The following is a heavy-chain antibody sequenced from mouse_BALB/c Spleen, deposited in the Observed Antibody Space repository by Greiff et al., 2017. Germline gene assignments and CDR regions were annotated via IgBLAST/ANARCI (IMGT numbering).Heavy chain of an antibody. CDR3: ARDHDGRFFAY. V-gene: IGHV5-4*02. Sequence: DVKLVESGGGLVKPGGSLKLSCAASGFTFSDYYMYWVRQTPEKRLEWVATISDGGSYTYYPDSVKGRFTISRDNAKNNLYLQMSSLKSEDTAMYYCARDHDGRFFAYWGQGTLVTVSA. CDR2: ISDGGSYT. CDR1: GFTFSDYY. D-gene: IGHD2-3*01. J-gene: IGHJ3*01.